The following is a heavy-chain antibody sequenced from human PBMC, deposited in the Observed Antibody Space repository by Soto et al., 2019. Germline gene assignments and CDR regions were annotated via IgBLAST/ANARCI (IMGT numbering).Heavy chain of an antibody. CDR2: IYHSGST. Sequence: SEPLSLTCAVSGGSISSGGYSWSWIRQPPGKGLEWIGYIYHSGSTYYNPSLKSRVTISVDRSKNQFSLKLSSVTAADTAVYYWARGNVVPLDYWGQGTLVTVSS. V-gene: IGHV4-30-2*01. D-gene: IGHD2-21*01. J-gene: IGHJ4*02. CDR3: ARGNVVPLDY. CDR1: GGSISSGGYS.